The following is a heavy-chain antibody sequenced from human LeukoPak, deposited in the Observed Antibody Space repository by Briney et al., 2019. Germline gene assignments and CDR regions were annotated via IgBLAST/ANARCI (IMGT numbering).Heavy chain of an antibody. CDR2: IIPIFGTA. V-gene: IGHV1-69*13. D-gene: IGHD6-19*01. J-gene: IGHJ4*02. CDR3: ARGGSSGWSWDY. Sequence: SVKVSCKASGGTFSSYAIGWVRQAPGQGLEWMGGIIPIFGTANYAQKFQGRVTITADESTSTAYMELSSLRSEDTAVYYCARGGSSGWSWDYWGQGTLVTVSS. CDR1: GGTFSSYA.